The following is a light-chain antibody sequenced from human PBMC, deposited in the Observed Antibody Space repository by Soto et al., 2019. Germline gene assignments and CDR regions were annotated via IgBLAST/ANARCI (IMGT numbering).Light chain of an antibody. CDR1: NRDVGGYNY. J-gene: IGLJ2*01. Sequence: QSALAQPASVSGSPGQSITISCAGTNRDVGGYNYVSWYQQYPGKAPKLIIYEVTYRPSGVSNRFSGSKSGNTASLTISGLQAEDEADYYCSSYSSSSALDVIVGGGTKLTV. V-gene: IGLV2-14*01. CDR3: SSYSSSSALDVI. CDR2: EVT.